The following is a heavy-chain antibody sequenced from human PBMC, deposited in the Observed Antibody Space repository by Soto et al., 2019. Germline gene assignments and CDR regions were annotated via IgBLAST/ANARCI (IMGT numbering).Heavy chain of an antibody. CDR1: GLTFSSYA. CDR3: AKDSSGYPGGYFDY. V-gene: IGHV3-23*01. J-gene: IGHJ4*02. Sequence: GGSLRLSCAASGLTFSSYAMNWVRQAPGKGLEWVSAISGSGGSTYYADSVKGRFTISRDNSKNTLYLQMNSLRAEDTAVYYCAKDSSGYPGGYFDYWGQGTLVTVSS. CDR2: ISGSGGST. D-gene: IGHD3-22*01.